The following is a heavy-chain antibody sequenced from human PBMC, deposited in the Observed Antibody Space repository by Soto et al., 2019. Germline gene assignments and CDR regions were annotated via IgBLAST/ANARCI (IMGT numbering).Heavy chain of an antibody. CDR2: IKEDGSET. V-gene: IGHV3-7*05. CDR3: ARGGSPSSDS. CDR1: GFTFSDFW. D-gene: IGHD1-26*01. Sequence: EVQLVESGGNLVQPGGSLRLSCAASGFTFSDFWMSWVRRAPGRGLEWVANIKEDGSETYYVDSVEGRFTISRDNAKKSLYLQMNSLRAEETALYYCARGGSPSSDSRGQGALVTVSS. J-gene: IGHJ4*02.